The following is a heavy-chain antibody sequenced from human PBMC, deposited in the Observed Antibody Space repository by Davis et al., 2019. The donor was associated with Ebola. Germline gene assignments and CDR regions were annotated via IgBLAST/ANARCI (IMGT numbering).Heavy chain of an antibody. D-gene: IGHD6-6*01. Sequence: ASVKVSCKASGYTFTSYGISWVRQAPGKGLEWMGCFDPEDGETIYAQKFQGRVTITRDTSASTAYMELSSLRSEDTAVYYCARGRIAARLYYYGMDVWSQGTTVTVSS. V-gene: IGHV1-18*01. J-gene: IGHJ6*02. CDR2: FDPEDGET. CDR1: GYTFTSYG. CDR3: ARGRIAARLYYYGMDV.